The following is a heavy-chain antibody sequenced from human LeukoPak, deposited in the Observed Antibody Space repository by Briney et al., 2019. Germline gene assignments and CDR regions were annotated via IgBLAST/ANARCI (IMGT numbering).Heavy chain of an antibody. CDR2: IGGNGDTS. CDR1: GFTFYNYA. D-gene: IGHD5-18*01. V-gene: IGHV3-64*02. Sequence: GGSLRLSCVASGFTFYNYAMHWVRQAPGKGLEYVSAIGGNGDTSYYADSVKGRFTISRDNSKNTVYLQLGRLRTEDMAVYYCATRHEYSYPYWGQGILVTVSS. CDR3: ATRHEYSYPY. J-gene: IGHJ4*02.